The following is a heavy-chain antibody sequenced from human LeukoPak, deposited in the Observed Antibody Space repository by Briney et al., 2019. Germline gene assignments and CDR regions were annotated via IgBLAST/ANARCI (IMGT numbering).Heavy chain of an antibody. V-gene: IGHV4-4*07. Sequence: ASETLSLTCTVSGDSISSFYWSWIRQPAGKGLQWIGRIYTSGSTNYNPSLKSRVTMSVDTSKNQFSLKLTSVTAADTAVYYCARDGTAMISFDYWGQGTLVTVSS. CDR3: ARDGTAMISFDY. CDR2: IYTSGST. D-gene: IGHD5-18*01. J-gene: IGHJ4*02. CDR1: GDSISSFY.